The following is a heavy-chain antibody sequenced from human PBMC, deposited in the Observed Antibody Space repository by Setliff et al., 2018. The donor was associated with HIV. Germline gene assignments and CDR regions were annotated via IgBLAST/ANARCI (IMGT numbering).Heavy chain of an antibody. CDR3: VRDINWAFDY. J-gene: IGHJ4*02. CDR1: GLTDTYNY. Sequence: GGSLRLSCAASGLTDTYNYMSWVRQAPGKGLEWVSVIYAGGSTYYADSVKGRFTISRDNSKNMLYLQMDSLRAEDTAVYFCVRDINWAFDYWGQGILVTVSS. V-gene: IGHV3-53*01. CDR2: IYAGGST. D-gene: IGHD1-1*01.